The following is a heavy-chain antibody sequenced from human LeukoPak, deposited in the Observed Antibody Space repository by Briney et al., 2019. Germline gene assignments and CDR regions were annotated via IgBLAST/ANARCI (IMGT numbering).Heavy chain of an antibody. CDR2: IYYSGST. J-gene: IGHJ4*02. D-gene: IGHD6-6*01. Sequence: ETLSLTCTVSGGSISSSSYYWGWIRQPPGKGLEWIGSIYYSGSTYYNPSLKSPVPISVAPSKNQFSLKLSSVTAADTAVYYCARDHYLRARLFDYWGQGTLVTVS. CDR3: ARDHYLRARLFDY. V-gene: IGHV4-39*07. CDR1: GGSISSSSYY.